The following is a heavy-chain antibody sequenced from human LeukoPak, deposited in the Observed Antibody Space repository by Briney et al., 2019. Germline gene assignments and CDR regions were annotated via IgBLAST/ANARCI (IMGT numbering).Heavy chain of an antibody. Sequence: ASVKVSCKASGYTFTDHYFHWVRQAPGQGLEWMGWIDCNSGGTRYGQNFQGRVALTRDTSNNTAYMELSSLKSDDTAVYYCARDLVIGISGGFYSYMDVWGKGTTVTVSS. CDR3: ARDLVIGISGGFYSYMDV. CDR1: GYTFTDHY. V-gene: IGHV1-2*02. CDR2: IDCNSGGT. D-gene: IGHD2/OR15-2a*01. J-gene: IGHJ6*03.